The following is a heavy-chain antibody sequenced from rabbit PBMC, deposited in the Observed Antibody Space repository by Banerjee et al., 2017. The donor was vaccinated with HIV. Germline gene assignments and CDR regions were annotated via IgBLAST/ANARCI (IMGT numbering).Heavy chain of an antibody. Sequence: QSLEESGGDLVKPGASLTLTCTASGFSFSSSYYMCWVRQAPGKGLEWIACIRAGSSGSTYYASWAKGRFTISKTSSTTVTLQMTSLTAADTATYFCARTWAGSSSRYYFGFWGPGTLVTVS. J-gene: IGHJ4*01. CDR3: ARTWAGSSSRYYFGF. D-gene: IGHD8-1*01. CDR2: IRAGSSGST. V-gene: IGHV1S40*01. CDR1: GFSFSSSYY.